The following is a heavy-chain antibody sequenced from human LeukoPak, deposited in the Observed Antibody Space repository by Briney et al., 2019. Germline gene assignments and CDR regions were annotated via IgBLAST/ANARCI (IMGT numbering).Heavy chain of an antibody. V-gene: IGHV3-48*04. CDR3: ARSPSERGGYCSSTICSYYYMDV. CDR1: GFTFSSYS. D-gene: IGHD2-2*01. CDR2: ISSSSSTI. J-gene: IGHJ6*03. Sequence: GGSLRLSCAASGFTFSSYSMNWVRQAPGKGLEWVSYISSSSSTIYYADSVKGRFTISRDNAKNSLYLQMNSLRAEDTAVYYCARSPSERGGYCSSTICSYYYMDVWGKGTTVTVSS.